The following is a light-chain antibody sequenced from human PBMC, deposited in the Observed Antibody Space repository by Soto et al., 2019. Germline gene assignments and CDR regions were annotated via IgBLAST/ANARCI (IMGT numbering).Light chain of an antibody. CDR2: RVS. Sequence: DIVMTQTPLSSPVTLGQPASISCRSSQSLLYSDGNTYLNWLQQRPGQPPRLLIYRVSNRFSGXTXRXXGSGAGTDFTLTISRVEAEDVGIYYCMQATHYPPYTFGQGTKLEI. V-gene: IGKV2-24*01. CDR3: MQATHYPPYT. J-gene: IGKJ2*01. CDR1: QSLLYSDGNTY.